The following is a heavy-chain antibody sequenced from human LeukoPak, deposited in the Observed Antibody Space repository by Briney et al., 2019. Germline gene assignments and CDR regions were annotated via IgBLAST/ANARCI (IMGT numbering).Heavy chain of an antibody. CDR2: IWYDGSNK. D-gene: IGHD5-24*01. CDR3: ARGIEMATTSGYYYYGMDV. CDR1: GFTFSSYG. Sequence: GGSLRLSCAASGFTFSSYGMHWVRQAPGKGLEWVAVIWYDGSNKYYADSVKGRFTISRDNSKNALYLQMNSLRAEDTAVYYCARGIEMATTSGYYYYGMDVWGQGTTVTVSS. J-gene: IGHJ6*02. V-gene: IGHV3-33*01.